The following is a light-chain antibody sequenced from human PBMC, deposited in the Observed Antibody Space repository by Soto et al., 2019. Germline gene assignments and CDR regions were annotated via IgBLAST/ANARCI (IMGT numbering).Light chain of an antibody. Sequence: EIVLTQSPGTLPLSPGERATLSCRSSQSVSSNLAWYQQKPGQAPRLLIYGASTRATGIPDRFSGSGSGTEFTLTISSLEPEDFAVYYCQQYGSSPRTFGRGTKVDIK. CDR2: GAS. V-gene: IGKV3-20*01. J-gene: IGKJ4*01. CDR1: QSVSSN. CDR3: QQYGSSPRT.